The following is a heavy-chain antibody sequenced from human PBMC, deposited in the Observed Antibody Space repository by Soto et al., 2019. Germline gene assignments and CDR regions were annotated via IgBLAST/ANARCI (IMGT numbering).Heavy chain of an antibody. CDR2: INHSGST. CDR3: AGIHGSGSYYYSY. D-gene: IGHD3-10*01. CDR1: GVSFSGYY. Sequence: SETLSLTCAVYGVSFSGYYWSWIRQPPGKGLEWIGEINHSGSTNYNPSLKSRVTISVDTSKNQFSLKLSSVTAADTAVYYCAGIHGSGSYYYSYWGQGTLVTVSS. J-gene: IGHJ4*02. V-gene: IGHV4-34*01.